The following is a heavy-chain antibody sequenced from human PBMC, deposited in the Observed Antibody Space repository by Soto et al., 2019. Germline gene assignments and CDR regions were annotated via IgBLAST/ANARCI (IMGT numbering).Heavy chain of an antibody. Sequence: GGSLRLSCAASGFSFSNSAMHWVRQAPGKGLEWVAGVSFDGNNKYYADSVKGRSTISRDNSKSTLYLQMNSLRPEDTAVYYCAREYSSGWFDYWGQGTLVTVSS. CDR3: AREYSSGWFDY. J-gene: IGHJ4*02. V-gene: IGHV3-30-3*01. D-gene: IGHD6-19*01. CDR2: VSFDGNNK. CDR1: GFSFSNSA.